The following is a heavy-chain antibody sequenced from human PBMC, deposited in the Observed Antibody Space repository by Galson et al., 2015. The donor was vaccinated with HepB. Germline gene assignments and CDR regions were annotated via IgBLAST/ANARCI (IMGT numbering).Heavy chain of an antibody. CDR3: ARVSYDSSGYYALPDWCCYFDY. Sequence: SLRLSCAASGFTFSSYGMHWVRQAPGKGLEWVAVISYDGSNKYYADSVKGRFTISRDNSKNTLYLQMNSLRAEDTAVYYCARVSYDSSGYYALPDWCCYFDYWGQGTLVTVSS. CDR2: ISYDGSNK. D-gene: IGHD3-22*01. J-gene: IGHJ4*02. CDR1: GFTFSSYG. V-gene: IGHV3-30*03.